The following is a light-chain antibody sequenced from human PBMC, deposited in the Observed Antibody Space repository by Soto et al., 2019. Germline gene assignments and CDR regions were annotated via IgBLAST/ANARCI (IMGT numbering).Light chain of an antibody. CDR3: HQYTSVPWT. V-gene: IGKV3-20*01. CDR1: QSVPGNY. Sequence: EIVLTLSPGTLSLSPGERATLSCWASQSVPGNYLAWFQHKLGQAPRLLIYGASSRAPGIPDRFSGSGSGTDFTLTISRLEPEDLAVYYCHQYTSVPWTIGQGTKVEIK. J-gene: IGKJ1*01. CDR2: GAS.